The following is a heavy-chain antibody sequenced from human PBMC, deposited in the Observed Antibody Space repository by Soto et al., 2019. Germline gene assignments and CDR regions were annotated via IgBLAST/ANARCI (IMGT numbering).Heavy chain of an antibody. V-gene: IGHV3-30*03. CDR3: AILVIGYCSGNTCDDY. J-gene: IGHJ4*02. CDR2: ISNDSSKK. CDR1: GFTFSYG. Sequence: VQLLESGGGLIQPGGSLRLSCAASGFTFSYGIHWLRQAPGKGLEGVAYISNDSSKKFYGDSVKGRFTISRDNSKNKRFLQMNSLRAEDTAVYYSAILVIGYCSGNTCDDYWGQGTLVAVSS. D-gene: IGHD2-15*01.